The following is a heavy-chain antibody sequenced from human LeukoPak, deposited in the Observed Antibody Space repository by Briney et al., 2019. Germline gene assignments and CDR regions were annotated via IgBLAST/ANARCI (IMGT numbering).Heavy chain of an antibody. CDR2: IKSKTDGGTI. Sequence: KPSETLSLTCTVSGGSISSYYWSWIRQAPGKGLEWVGRIKSKTDGGTIAYAAPVKGRFTISRDDSKSTLYLQMNSLKTEDTAVYYCTTVNYWGQGTLVTVSS. V-gene: IGHV3-15*01. J-gene: IGHJ4*02. CDR3: TTVNY. CDR1: GGSISSYY.